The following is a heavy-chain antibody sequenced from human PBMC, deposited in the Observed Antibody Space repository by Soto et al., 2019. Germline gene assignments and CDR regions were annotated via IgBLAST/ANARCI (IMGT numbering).Heavy chain of an antibody. J-gene: IGHJ4*02. V-gene: IGHV3-23*01. D-gene: IGHD4-17*01. CDR3: AKTSVTHQLFDY. CDR2: ITNGGANT. Sequence: GGSLRLSCAGSGFSFSRYAMSWIRQTPGTGLEWVAAITNGGANTYSADSVKGRFTISRDNSKNTLYLQMNSLRAEDTAVYYCAKTSVTHQLFDYWGQGTLVTVSS. CDR1: GFSFSRYA.